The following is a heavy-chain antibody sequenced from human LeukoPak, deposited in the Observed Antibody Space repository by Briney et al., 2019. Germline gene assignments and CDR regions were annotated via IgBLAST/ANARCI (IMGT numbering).Heavy chain of an antibody. V-gene: IGHV5-51*01. Sequence: GESLKISCKISGYTLTNNWIGWVRQVPGKGLEWMGLIYPGYSDGKYSPSFQGQVTLSVDTSISTAYLQLSGLRASDTAIYYCVRFAFTSSFDHWGQGTLVTVSS. CDR2: IYPGYSDG. CDR1: GYTLTNNW. J-gene: IGHJ5*02. D-gene: IGHD6-13*01. CDR3: VRFAFTSSFDH.